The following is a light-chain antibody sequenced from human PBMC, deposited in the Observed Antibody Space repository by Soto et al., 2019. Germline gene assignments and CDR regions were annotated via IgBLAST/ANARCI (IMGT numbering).Light chain of an antibody. CDR1: QSVSSN. J-gene: IGKJ4*01. Sequence: EIVMTQSPATLSVSPGERATLSCRASQSVSSNLAWYQQKPGQAPRLLIYAASARSAGIPARFSGSGSGTEFTLTISSLQYEDFAVYYCQQYNNWPLFFGGGTKV. V-gene: IGKV3-15*01. CDR3: QQYNNWPLF. CDR2: AAS.